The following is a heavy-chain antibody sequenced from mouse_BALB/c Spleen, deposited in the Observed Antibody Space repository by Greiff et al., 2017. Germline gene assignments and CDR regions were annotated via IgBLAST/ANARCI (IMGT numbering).Heavy chain of an antibody. CDR1: GYSFTSYW. CDR3: TPYGNYRAWFAY. CDR2: IDPSDSET. J-gene: IGHJ3*01. Sequence: QVQLQQSGPQLVRPGASVKISCKASGYSFTSYWMHWVKQRPGQGLEWIGMIDPSDSETRLNQKFKDKATLTVDKSSSTAYMQLSSPTSEDSAVYYCTPYGNYRAWFAYWGQGTLVTVSA. D-gene: IGHD2-1*01. V-gene: IGHV1S127*01.